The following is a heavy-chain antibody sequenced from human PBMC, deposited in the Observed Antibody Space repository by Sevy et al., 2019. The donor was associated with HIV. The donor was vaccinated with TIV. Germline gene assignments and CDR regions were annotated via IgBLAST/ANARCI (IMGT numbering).Heavy chain of an antibody. V-gene: IGHV4-59*08. CDR3: AGENAWGRGYS. J-gene: IGHJ4*02. CDR1: GGSITSLY. CDR2: IYYNGQI. Sequence: SETLSLTCTVSGGSITSLYWNWIRQPPGKGLEWIANIYYNGQINYNPSLKSRVTLSLDTSKNQFSLRLSSVTAADTAMYYCAGENAWGRGYSWGQGTLVTFSS. D-gene: IGHD1-26*01.